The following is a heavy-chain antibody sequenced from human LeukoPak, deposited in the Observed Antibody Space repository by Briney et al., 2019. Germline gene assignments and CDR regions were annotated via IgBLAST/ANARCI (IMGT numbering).Heavy chain of an antibody. V-gene: IGHV3-30*02. D-gene: IGHD2-2*01. J-gene: IGHJ4*02. CDR3: AKLLEPPAMRPVWDREIDY. CDR2: MRSGGTNT. CDR1: EFTFNNYG. Sequence: GGSLRLSCAASEFTFNNYGIHWVRQAPGKGLEWVAFMRSGGTNTYYADSVKGRFTISRDNSNNTLYLQINTLRAEDTAVYYCAKLLEPPAMRPVWDREIDYWGQGTLVTVSS.